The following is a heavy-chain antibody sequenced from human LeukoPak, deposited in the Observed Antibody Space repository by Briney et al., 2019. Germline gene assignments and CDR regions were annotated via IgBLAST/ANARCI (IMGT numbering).Heavy chain of an antibody. D-gene: IGHD2-8*01. CDR3: TRSTNLEAFDI. V-gene: IGHV4-61*01. Sequence: SETLSLTCTVSGGSVSSGTYYWSWIRQPPGKGLEWIGYIYYSGSTNYNPSLRSRVTVSVDTSKNQCSLKLSSVTTADTAVYYCTRSTNLEAFDIWGQGTMVTVSS. CDR2: IYYSGST. J-gene: IGHJ3*02. CDR1: GGSVSSGTYY.